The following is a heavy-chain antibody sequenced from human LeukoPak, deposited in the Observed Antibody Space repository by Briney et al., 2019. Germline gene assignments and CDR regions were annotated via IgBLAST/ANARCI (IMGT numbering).Heavy chain of an antibody. J-gene: IGHJ4*02. Sequence: GKPVRHSRCPCGFTFRRYGMLGVRQAPGRELEWVAVISYDGSNKYYADSVKGRFTISSENSKHTLHLQVNSLSAQDTAVYYCAKEQGAGAFDYWGQGTLVTVSP. CDR3: AKEQGAGAFDY. CDR2: ISYDGSNK. V-gene: IGHV3-30*18. CDR1: GFTFRRYG. D-gene: IGHD6-19*01.